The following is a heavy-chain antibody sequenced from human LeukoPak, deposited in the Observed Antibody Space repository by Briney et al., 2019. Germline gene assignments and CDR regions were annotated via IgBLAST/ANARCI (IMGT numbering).Heavy chain of an antibody. CDR3: ARRLRFDYYYGMDV. V-gene: IGHV1-18*01. Sequence: ASVKVYCKASGYTFTSYGISWVRQAPGQGLEWMGWISAYNGNTNYAQKFQGRVTMTRDTSISTAYMELSRLRSDDTAVYYCARRLRFDYYYGMDVWGQGTTVTVSS. D-gene: IGHD5-12*01. J-gene: IGHJ6*02. CDR2: ISAYNGNT. CDR1: GYTFTSYG.